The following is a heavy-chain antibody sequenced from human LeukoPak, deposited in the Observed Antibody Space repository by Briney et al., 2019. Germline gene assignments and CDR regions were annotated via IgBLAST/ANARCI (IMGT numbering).Heavy chain of an antibody. V-gene: IGHV3-43*01. CDR1: GFTFDDYI. J-gene: IGHJ6*03. D-gene: IGHD3-10*01. CDR2: VSWDGDTT. Sequence: GGSLRLSCAASGFTFDDYIMHWVRQAPGKGLEWVSLVSWDGDTTYYADSVKGRFTISRDNSKNSLYLQMNSLRAEDTALYHCARGPPLWFGEPYYYYYYMDVWGKGTTVTISS. CDR3: ARGPPLWFGEPYYYYYYMDV.